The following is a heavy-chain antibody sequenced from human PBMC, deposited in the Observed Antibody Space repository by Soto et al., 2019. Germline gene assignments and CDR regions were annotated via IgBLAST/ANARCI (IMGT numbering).Heavy chain of an antibody. V-gene: IGHV1-69*01. CDR1: GGTFSSYA. D-gene: IGHD2-8*01. CDR3: ATRYVRNGAYSYDGMDV. Sequence: QVQLVQSGAEVKKPGSSVKVSCKASGGTFSSYAISWVRQSPGQGLELMGGIIPIFGTANYAQKFQGSVTITGDESTSTAYMERSSLRSQDKAVYYDATRYVRNGAYSYDGMDVWGQGTPVTVSS. CDR2: IIPIFGTA. J-gene: IGHJ6*02.